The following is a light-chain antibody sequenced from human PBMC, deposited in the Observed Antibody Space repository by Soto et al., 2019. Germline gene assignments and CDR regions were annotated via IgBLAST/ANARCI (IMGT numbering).Light chain of an antibody. CDR2: AAS. CDR3: QQYNSYSLWT. CDR1: QGISSY. Sequence: AIRMTQSPSSFSASTGDRVTITCRASQGISSYLAWYQQKPGKAPKLLIYAASTLQSGVPSRFSGSGSGTEFTLTISSLQPDDFATYYCQQYNSYSLWTFGQGTKVDIK. J-gene: IGKJ1*01. V-gene: IGKV1-8*01.